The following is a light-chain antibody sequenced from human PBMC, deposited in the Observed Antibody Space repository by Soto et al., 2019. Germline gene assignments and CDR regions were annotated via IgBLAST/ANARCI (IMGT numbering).Light chain of an antibody. V-gene: IGKV1-33*01. CDR3: QQYDNPPLT. CDR2: DAS. CDR1: QDISNY. J-gene: IGKJ4*01. Sequence: DIQMPQSPSSLSASVGDRVTITCQASQDISNYLNWYQQKPGKAPKLLIYDASNLETGVPSRFSGSGSGTDFTFTISSLQPEDIATYYCQQYDNPPLTFGGGTKVEIK.